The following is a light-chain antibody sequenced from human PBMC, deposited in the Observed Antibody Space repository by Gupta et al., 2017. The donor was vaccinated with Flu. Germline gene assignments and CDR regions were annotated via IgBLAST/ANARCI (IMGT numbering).Light chain of an antibody. CDR3: QQYYSYPWT. J-gene: IGKJ1*01. Sequence: AIRMTQSPSSLSASTGDRVTITCRASQGISSYLAWYQQKPGKAPKLLIYAAYTLQSGVPSRFSGRGSGTDFTLTISCLQSEDFATYYCQQYYSYPWTFGQGTKVEIK. CDR2: AAY. V-gene: IGKV1-8*01. CDR1: QGISSY.